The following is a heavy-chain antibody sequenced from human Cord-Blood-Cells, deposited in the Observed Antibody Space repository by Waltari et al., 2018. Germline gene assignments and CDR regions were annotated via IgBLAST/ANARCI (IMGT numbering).Heavy chain of an antibody. D-gene: IGHD2-2*02. V-gene: IGHV4-34*01. CDR1: GGSFSGYY. J-gene: IGHJ4*02. CDR2: INHSGST. CDR3: ARRGYCSSTSCYTLDY. Sequence: QVQLQQWGAGLLQPSETLSLTFAAYGGSFSGYYWSWISQPPGTGLGWIGEINHSGSTNYNPSLKSRVTISVDTSKNQFSLKLSSVTAADTAVYYCARRGYCSSTSCYTLDYWGQGTLVTVSS.